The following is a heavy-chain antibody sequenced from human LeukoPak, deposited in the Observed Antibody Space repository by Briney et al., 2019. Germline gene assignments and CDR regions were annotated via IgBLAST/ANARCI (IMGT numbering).Heavy chain of an antibody. D-gene: IGHD6-19*01. Sequence: PGGSLRLSCAASGFPFSDYYMSWIRQAPGKGLEWLSYISSSSTYTNYADSVKGRFTISRDNAKNSLFLQMKSLRAEDTAIYYCATFPGWSREYWGQGTLVTVSS. V-gene: IGHV3-11*03. CDR1: GFPFSDYY. J-gene: IGHJ4*02. CDR2: ISSSSTYT. CDR3: ATFPGWSREY.